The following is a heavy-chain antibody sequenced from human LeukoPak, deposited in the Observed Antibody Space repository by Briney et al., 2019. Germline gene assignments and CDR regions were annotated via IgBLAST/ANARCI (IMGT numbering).Heavy chain of an antibody. D-gene: IGHD6-13*01. Sequence: SETLSLTCTVSGGSISSYYWSWIRQPPGKGLEWIGYIYYSGSTNYNPSFKSRVTISVDTSKNQFSLKLSSVTAADTAVYYCARFSSSWYYFDYWGQGTLVTVSS. CDR3: ARFSSSWYYFDY. V-gene: IGHV4-59*08. J-gene: IGHJ4*02. CDR1: GGSISSYY. CDR2: IYYSGST.